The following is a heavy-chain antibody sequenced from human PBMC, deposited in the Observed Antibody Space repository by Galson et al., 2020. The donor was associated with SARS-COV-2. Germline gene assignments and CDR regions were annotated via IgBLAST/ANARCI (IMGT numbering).Heavy chain of an antibody. Sequence: GESLKISCKASGYTFTGYYMHWVRQAPGQGLEWMGWINPNSGGTNYAQKFQGRVTMTRDTSISTAYMELSRLRSDDTAVYYCASLLGDYGTRGFDYWGQGTLVTVSS. CDR3: ASLLGDYGTRGFDY. J-gene: IGHJ4*02. D-gene: IGHD4-17*01. V-gene: IGHV1-2*02. CDR2: INPNSGGT. CDR1: GYTFTGYY.